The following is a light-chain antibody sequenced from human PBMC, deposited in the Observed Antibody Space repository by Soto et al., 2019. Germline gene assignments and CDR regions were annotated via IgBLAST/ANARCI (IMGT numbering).Light chain of an antibody. J-gene: IGKJ2*01. CDR2: LVS. CDR1: QSILNSNGYTY. CDR3: MQAAQAPYT. Sequence: EIVMTQSPLSLPATPGEPASISCRSSQSILNSNGYTYLDWYLQKPGQSPQFLIYLVSNRASGVPDRVSGSGSGTDYTLKISRVEAEEVWCYFCMQAAQAPYTFGQGTKLEIK. V-gene: IGKV2-28*01.